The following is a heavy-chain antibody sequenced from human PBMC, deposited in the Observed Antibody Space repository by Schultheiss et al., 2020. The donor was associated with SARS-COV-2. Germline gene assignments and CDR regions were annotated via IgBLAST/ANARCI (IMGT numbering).Heavy chain of an antibody. D-gene: IGHD2/OR15-2a*01. V-gene: IGHV4-59*01. Sequence: SETLSLTCTVSGGSIRSYYWSWIRQPPGKGLEWIGYIYYSGSTNYNPSLKSRVTMSLDTSKNQFSLRLSSVTAADTAVYYCARMVSSTTKWFDPWGQGTLVTVSS. CDR3: ARMVSSTTKWFDP. CDR1: GGSIRSYY. CDR2: IYYSGST. J-gene: IGHJ5*02.